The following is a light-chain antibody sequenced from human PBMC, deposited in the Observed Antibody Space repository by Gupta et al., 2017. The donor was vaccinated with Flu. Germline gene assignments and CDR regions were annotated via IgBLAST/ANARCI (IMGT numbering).Light chain of an antibody. Sequence: ITATVATCDIGGSNSVYCDHHPPAHSPNLLIFEISNRHSVVAARFSGSKYATTAALTISGLHAEEEADYYYRSYTNTINLIVFGGGTKLTVL. J-gene: IGLJ2*01. V-gene: IGLV2-14*01. CDR2: EIS. CDR3: RSYTNTINLIV. CDR1: TCDIGGSNS.